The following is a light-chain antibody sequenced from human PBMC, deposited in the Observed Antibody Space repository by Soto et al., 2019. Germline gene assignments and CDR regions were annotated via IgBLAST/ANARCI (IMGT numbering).Light chain of an antibody. CDR3: HQYGSSPIT. V-gene: IGKV3-20*01. CDR2: GAS. CDR1: QSVSSSY. J-gene: IGKJ5*01. Sequence: EIVLTQSPGNLSLSPGERATLSCRASQSVSSSYLAWYQQKPGQAPRLLIYGASRRATGIPDRFSGSGSGTDFTLTISRLKPEDFAVYYCHQYGSSPITCGQGTRLAIK.